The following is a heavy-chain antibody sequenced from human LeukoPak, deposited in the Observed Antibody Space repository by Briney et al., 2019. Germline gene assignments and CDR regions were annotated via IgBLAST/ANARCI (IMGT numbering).Heavy chain of an antibody. Sequence: GASVKVSCXASGGTLSNYAINWVRQARGQGVEWMARISPIFVTASSTQRFQGRVTITADESTSTAYMELSSLRSDDTAVYYCARDFVWFGESSPAAYWGQGTLITVSS. CDR3: ARDFVWFGESSPAAY. V-gene: IGHV1-69*13. CDR1: GGTLSNYA. J-gene: IGHJ4*02. CDR2: ISPIFVTA. D-gene: IGHD3-10*01.